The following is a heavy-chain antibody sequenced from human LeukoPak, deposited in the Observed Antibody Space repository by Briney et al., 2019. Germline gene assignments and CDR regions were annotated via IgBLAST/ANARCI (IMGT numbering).Heavy chain of an antibody. CDR2: IDHSGST. J-gene: IGHJ5*02. CDR3: ARLWSS. Sequence: PSETLSLTCAVYGGSFSGYYWTWIRQPPGKGLEWIGEIDHSGSTYYNPSLKSQVTMSVDTSKNQFSLKVTSVTAADTAVYYCARLWSSWGQGTLVTVSS. CDR1: GGSFSGYY. D-gene: IGHD3-3*01. V-gene: IGHV4-34*01.